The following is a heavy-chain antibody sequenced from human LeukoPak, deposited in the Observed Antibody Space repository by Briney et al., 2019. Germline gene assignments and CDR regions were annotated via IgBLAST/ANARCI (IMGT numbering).Heavy chain of an antibody. CDR2: IWYDGSNK. CDR3: ARDQYCSGGSCYSGTYCYYGMDV. CDR1: GFTFSSYG. V-gene: IGHV3-33*01. J-gene: IGHJ6*02. D-gene: IGHD2-15*01. Sequence: GGSLRLSCAASGFTFSSYGMHWVRQAPGKGLEWVAVIWYDGSNKYYADSVKGRFTISRDNSKNTLYLQMNSLRAEDTAVYYCARDQYCSGGSCYSGTYCYYGMDVWGQGTTVTVSS.